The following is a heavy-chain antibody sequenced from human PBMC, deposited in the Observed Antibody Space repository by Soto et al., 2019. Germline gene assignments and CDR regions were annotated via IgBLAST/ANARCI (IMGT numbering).Heavy chain of an antibody. D-gene: IGHD3-16*01. CDR3: VKYTVTEDLGES. J-gene: IGHJ5*02. CDR1: GFTFSSYA. V-gene: IGHV3-23*01. CDR2: VSRAGTYT. Sequence: EVQWLESGGDVVRPGGSLRLSCAASGFTFSSYAMGWVRQAPGKGLEWVAGVSRAGTYTFYADCVRGRFSISRDNSRDTVDLYMNALRGDDTAVYFCVKYTVTEDLGESWGQGTLVSVSS.